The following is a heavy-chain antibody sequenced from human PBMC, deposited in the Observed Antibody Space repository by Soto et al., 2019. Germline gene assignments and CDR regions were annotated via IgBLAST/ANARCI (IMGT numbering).Heavy chain of an antibody. D-gene: IGHD6-19*01. Sequence: GASVKVSCKASGYTFTSYAMHWGRQAPGQRLEWMGWINAGNGNTKYSQKFQGRVTITRDTSASTAYMELSSLRSEDTAVYYCARDLYSSGPFDPWGQGTLVTVSS. CDR1: GYTFTSYA. CDR3: ARDLYSSGPFDP. V-gene: IGHV1-3*01. CDR2: INAGNGNT. J-gene: IGHJ5*02.